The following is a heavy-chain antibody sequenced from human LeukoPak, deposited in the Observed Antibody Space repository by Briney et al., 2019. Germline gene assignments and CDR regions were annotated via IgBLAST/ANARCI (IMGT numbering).Heavy chain of an antibody. CDR2: ISYDGSNK. CDR3: ASLAKGGNVFDY. CDR1: GFTFSSYA. Sequence: GGSLRLSCAASGFTFSSYAMHWVRQAPGKGLEWVAVISYDGSNKYYADSVKGRFTISRDNSKNTLYLQMNSLRAEDTAVYYCASLAKGGNVFDYWGQGTLVTVSS. J-gene: IGHJ4*02. V-gene: IGHV3-30*04. D-gene: IGHD4-23*01.